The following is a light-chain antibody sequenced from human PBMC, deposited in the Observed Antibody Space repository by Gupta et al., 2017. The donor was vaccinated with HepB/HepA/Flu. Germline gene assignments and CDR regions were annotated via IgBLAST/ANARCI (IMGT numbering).Light chain of an antibody. CDR2: DVN. Sequence: HSALTAPASVSGSPGQSITISCTGTSSDVGGYNHVSWYQQHPGKAPKLMIHDVNYRPSGVANRFSGSKSGSTASLTISGLQAEDEADYYCSSYTSSITYVFGTGTKVTVL. V-gene: IGLV2-14*01. CDR3: SSYTSSITYV. CDR1: SSDVGGYNH. J-gene: IGLJ1*01.